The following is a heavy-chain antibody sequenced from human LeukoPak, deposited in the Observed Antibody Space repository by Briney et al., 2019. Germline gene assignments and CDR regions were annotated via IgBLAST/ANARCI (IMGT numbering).Heavy chain of an antibody. CDR2: ISADNGNT. D-gene: IGHD3-22*01. J-gene: IGHJ4*02. CDR1: GYTFTTYG. V-gene: IGHV1-18*01. CDR3: ARDLYYYDSSGYYPLGY. Sequence: ASVKVSCKTSGYTFTTYGVGWVRQAPGQGLEWMGWISADNGNTHYAQKFQGRVTLTTDTSTSTASMDLKSLRSDDTAVYYCARDLYYYDSSGYYPLGYWGQGTQVTVSS.